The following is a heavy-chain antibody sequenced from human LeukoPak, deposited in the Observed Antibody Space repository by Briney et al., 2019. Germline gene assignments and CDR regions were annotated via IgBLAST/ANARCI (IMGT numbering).Heavy chain of an antibody. V-gene: IGHV1-46*01. CDR3: ALQGYYNFWSGSYTRLDFDY. CDR1: GYTFTGYY. CDR2: INPSGGST. D-gene: IGHD3-3*01. J-gene: IGHJ4*02. Sequence: ASVKVSCKASGYTFTGYYMHWVRQAPGQGLEWMGIINPSGGSTSYAQKFQDRVTMTRDTSTNTVYMELSSLRSEDTAVYYCALQGYYNFWSGSYTRLDFDYWGQGTLVTVSS.